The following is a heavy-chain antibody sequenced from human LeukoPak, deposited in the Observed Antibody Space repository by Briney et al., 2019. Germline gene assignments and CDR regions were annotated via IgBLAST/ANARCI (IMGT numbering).Heavy chain of an antibody. CDR2: ISASVGKT. V-gene: IGHV3-23*01. D-gene: IGHD3-10*01. CDR1: GFIFNDYA. CDR3: AKWTRTTLFRGDRARFDS. Sequence: GGSLRLSCAASGFIFNDYAMSWVRQVPGKGLECVSVISASVGKTYYADSVKGRFTISRDTSKTTISLQMNSLRVEDSAVYYCAKWTRTTLFRGDRARFDSWGQGTLVTVSS. J-gene: IGHJ4*02.